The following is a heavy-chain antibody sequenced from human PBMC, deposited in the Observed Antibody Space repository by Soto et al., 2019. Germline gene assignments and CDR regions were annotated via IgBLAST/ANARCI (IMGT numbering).Heavy chain of an antibody. J-gene: IGHJ4*02. CDR1: CGSFSGYY. V-gene: IGHV4-34*01. CDR3: ARGPTIFGVVIIRGFDY. Sequence: PSETLSLTCAVYCGSFSGYYWSWIRQPPGKGLEWIGEINHSGSTNYNPSLKSRVTISVDTSKNQFSLKLSSVTAADTAVYYCARGPTIFGVVIIRGFDYWGQGTLVTVSS. CDR2: INHSGST. D-gene: IGHD3-3*01.